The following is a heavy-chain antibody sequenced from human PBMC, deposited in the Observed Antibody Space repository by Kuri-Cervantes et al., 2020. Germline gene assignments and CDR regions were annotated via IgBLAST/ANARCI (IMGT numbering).Heavy chain of an antibody. D-gene: IGHD3-3*01. Sequence: GESLKISCAASGFTFSSHGMHWVRQAPGKGLEWVAVIWNDGSNKYYEDSVKGRFTISRDNSKNTLYLQMNSLRAEDTAVYYCARGHIRFVDYWGQGTLVTVSS. CDR2: IWNDGSNK. CDR3: ARGHIRFVDY. CDR1: GFTFSSHG. J-gene: IGHJ4*02. V-gene: IGHV3-33*08.